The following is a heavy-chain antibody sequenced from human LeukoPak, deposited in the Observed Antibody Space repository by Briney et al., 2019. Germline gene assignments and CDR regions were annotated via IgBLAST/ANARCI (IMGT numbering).Heavy chain of an antibody. J-gene: IGHJ4*02. V-gene: IGHV4-39*07. CDR1: GGSISSSSYY. CDR2: IYYSGST. CDR3: ARGWSNYYGSGSYYKYYFDY. Sequence: SETLSLTCTVSGGSISSSSYYWGWIRQPPGKGLEWIGSIYYSGSTYYNPSLKSRVTISVDTSKNQFSLKLSSVTAADTAVYYCARGWSNYYGSGSYYKYYFDYWGQGTLVTVSS. D-gene: IGHD3-10*01.